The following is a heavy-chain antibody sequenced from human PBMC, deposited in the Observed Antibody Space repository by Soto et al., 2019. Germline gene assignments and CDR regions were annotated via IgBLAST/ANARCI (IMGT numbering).Heavy chain of an antibody. CDR3: ARDLDGSGSYYTDY. V-gene: IGHV1-18*01. J-gene: IGHJ4*02. D-gene: IGHD3-10*01. CDR2: ISAYNGNT. Sequence: XSVKVSFKASCYMFVTYAINWVRQAPGQGLEWMGWISAYNGNTKYAQNLQGRVTMTTDASTSTAYMEMRSLRSDDTAVYYCARDLDGSGSYYTDYWGPGTLVTVSS. CDR1: CYMFVTYA.